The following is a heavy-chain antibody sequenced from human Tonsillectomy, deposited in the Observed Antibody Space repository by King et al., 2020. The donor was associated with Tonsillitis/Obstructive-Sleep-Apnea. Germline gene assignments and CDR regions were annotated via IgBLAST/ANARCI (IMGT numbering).Heavy chain of an antibody. D-gene: IGHD6-13*01. Sequence: VQLVESGGGLVKPGGSLRLSCAASGFTFSNAGMNWVRQAPGKGLEWVGRIKSKADGGSTDYAAPVKGRFTISRDDSKTTLYLQINSMKTEDTALYYCTTRLEDGISWYYGMDVWGQGTTVTVSS. V-gene: IGHV3-15*07. CDR2: IKSKADGGST. CDR3: TTRLEDGISWYYGMDV. CDR1: GFTFSNAG. J-gene: IGHJ6*02.